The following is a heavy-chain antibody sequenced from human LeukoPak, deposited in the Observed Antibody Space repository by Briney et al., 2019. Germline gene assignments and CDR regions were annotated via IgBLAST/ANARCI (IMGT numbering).Heavy chain of an antibody. CDR3: ARDMGSGSLHY. V-gene: IGHV1-69*05. CDR2: MIPTLGTR. J-gene: IGHJ4*02. Sequence: ASVKVSCKASGGTFINYAIIWVRQAPGQGLEWMGGMIPTLGTRNYAQNFQGRATMTTDESASTAYMELSSLRPEDTAMYYCARDMGSGSLHYWGQGTPVTVSS. D-gene: IGHD1-26*01. CDR1: GGTFINYA.